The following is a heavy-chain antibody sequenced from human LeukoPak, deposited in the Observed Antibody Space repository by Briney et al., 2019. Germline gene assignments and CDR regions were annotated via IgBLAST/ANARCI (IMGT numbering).Heavy chain of an antibody. D-gene: IGHD2-2*01. J-gene: IGHJ4*02. V-gene: IGHV3-43*02. CDR2: ISGDGGST. CDR3: ARRYCSSTSCYVNDY. CDR1: GFTFDDYA. Sequence: GGSLRLSCAASGFTFDDYAMHWVRQAPGKGLEWVSLISGDGGSTYYADSVKGRFTISRDNSKNSLYLQMNSLRAEDTAMYYCARRYCSSTSCYVNDYWGQGTLVTVSS.